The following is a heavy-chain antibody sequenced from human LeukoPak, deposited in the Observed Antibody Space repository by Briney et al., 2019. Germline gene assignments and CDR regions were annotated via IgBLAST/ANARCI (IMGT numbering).Heavy chain of an antibody. Sequence: GGSLRLSCAASGFTFSSYAMSWVRQAPGKGLEWVSAISGSGGSTYYADSVKGRFTISRDNSKNTLYLQMNSLRAEDTAVYYCAKDRASTSFSRSGYYYGMDVWGQGTTVTVSS. CDR2: ISGSGGST. CDR1: GFTFSSYA. V-gene: IGHV3-23*01. CDR3: AKDRASTSFSRSGYYYGMDV. J-gene: IGHJ6*02. D-gene: IGHD2-2*01.